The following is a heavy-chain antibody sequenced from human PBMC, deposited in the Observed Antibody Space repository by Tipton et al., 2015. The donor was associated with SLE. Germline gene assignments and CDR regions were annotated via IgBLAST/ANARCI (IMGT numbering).Heavy chain of an antibody. CDR3: AKLTRLRGFVLVPAAKHLDY. V-gene: IGHV4-39*07. Sequence: TLSLTCTVSGGSISSSSYHWTWIRQTPGKGLEWIGEITQSGTTNYSPSLKSRLTISVDTSKNQFSLKLSSVTAADTAVYYCAKLTRLRGFVLVPAAKHLDYWGQGTLVTVSS. J-gene: IGHJ4*02. CDR1: GGSISSSSYH. D-gene: IGHD2-2*01. CDR2: ITQSGTT.